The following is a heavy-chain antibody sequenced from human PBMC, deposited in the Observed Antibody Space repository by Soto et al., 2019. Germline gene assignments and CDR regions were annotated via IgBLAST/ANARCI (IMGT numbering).Heavy chain of an antibody. D-gene: IGHD6-6*01. CDR2: ISSSSSTI. CDR3: ARPEYSSSSYGMDV. J-gene: IGHJ6*04. Sequence: PGGSLRLSCAASGFTFSSYSMNWVRQAPGKGLEWVSYISSSSSTIYYADSVKGRFTISRDNAKNSLYLQMNSLRDEDTAVYYCARPEYSSSSYGMDVWGKGITVTVSS. V-gene: IGHV3-48*02. CDR1: GFTFSSYS.